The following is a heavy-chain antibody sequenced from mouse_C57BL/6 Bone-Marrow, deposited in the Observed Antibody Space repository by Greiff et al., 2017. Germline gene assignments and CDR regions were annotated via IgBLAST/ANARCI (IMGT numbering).Heavy chain of an antibody. D-gene: IGHD1-1*01. CDR3: ARERDYYGSSYVAWFAY. CDR2: IYPRSGNT. CDR1: GYTFTSYG. J-gene: IGHJ3*01. Sequence: QVQLKESGAELARPGASVKLSCKASGYTFTSYGISWVKQRTGQGLEWIGEIYPRSGNTYYNEKFKCKATLTADKSSSTAYMELRSLTSEDSAVYFCARERDYYGSSYVAWFAYWGQGTLVTVSA. V-gene: IGHV1-81*01.